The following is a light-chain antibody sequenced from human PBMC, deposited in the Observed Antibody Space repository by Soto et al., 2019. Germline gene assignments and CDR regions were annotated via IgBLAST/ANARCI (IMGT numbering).Light chain of an antibody. CDR3: LQDYNYPRT. CDR2: ATS. J-gene: IGKJ1*01. Sequence: AIQMTQSPSSLSASVGDRVTITCRASQGIRNDLGWYQQRPGEAPKLLIYATSNLQSGVPSRFSGSGSGTDFTLTISSLQPEDFATYYCLQDYNYPRTFGQGTKVDI. CDR1: QGIRND. V-gene: IGKV1-6*01.